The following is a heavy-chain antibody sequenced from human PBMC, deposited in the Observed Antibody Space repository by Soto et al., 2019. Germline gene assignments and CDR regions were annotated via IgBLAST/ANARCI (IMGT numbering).Heavy chain of an antibody. Sequence: ESGGGVVQPGRSLRLSCAASGFTFSSYAMHWVRQAPGKGLEWVAVISYDGSNKYYADSVKGRFTISRDNSKNTLYLQMNSLRAEDTAVYYCARDLWFGVTGSWSYYYYGMDVWGQGTTVTVSS. CDR3: ARDLWFGVTGSWSYYYYGMDV. D-gene: IGHD3-10*01. V-gene: IGHV3-30-3*01. CDR1: GFTFSSYA. CDR2: ISYDGSNK. J-gene: IGHJ6*02.